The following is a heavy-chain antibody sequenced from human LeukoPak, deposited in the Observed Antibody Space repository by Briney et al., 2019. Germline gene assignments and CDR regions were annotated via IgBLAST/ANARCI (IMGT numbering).Heavy chain of an antibody. CDR3: ARDADLGTTITGGFDI. J-gene: IGHJ3*02. V-gene: IGHV3-7*01. CDR2: IKHDGSEK. Sequence: RGSLRLSCAASGFTFSNYWMSWVRQAPGKGLEWVANIKHDGSEKFYVDSVRGRFTISRDNAKNSLYFQMSSLRAEDTAVYYCARDADLGTTITGGFDIWGQGTMVTVSS. CDR1: GFTFSNYW. D-gene: IGHD5-24*01.